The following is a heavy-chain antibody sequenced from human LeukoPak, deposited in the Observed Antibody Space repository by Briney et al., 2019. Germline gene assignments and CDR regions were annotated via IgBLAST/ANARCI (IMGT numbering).Heavy chain of an antibody. V-gene: IGHV7-4-1*02. Sequence: ASVKVSCKASGYTFTGYTMSWVRQAPGQGLEWMGWINTNTGNPTYAQGFTGRFVFSLDTSVSTAYLQINSLVAEDTAVYYCARGTPPMTTATYYFDYWAREPWSPSPQ. J-gene: IGHJ4*02. CDR3: ARGTPPMTTATYYFDY. D-gene: IGHD4-17*01. CDR2: INTNTGNP. CDR1: GYTFTGYT.